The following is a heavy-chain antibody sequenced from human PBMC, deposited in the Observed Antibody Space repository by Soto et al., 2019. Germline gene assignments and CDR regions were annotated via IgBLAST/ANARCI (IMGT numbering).Heavy chain of an antibody. J-gene: IGHJ4*02. CDR1: DYTFTRNG. V-gene: IGHV1-18*01. Sequence: QVQLVQSGAEVKKPGASVQVSCKASDYTFTRNGISWVRQAPGQGLEWMGWISGYSGSTNYAQKFQGRVTMTPDTPTSTAYMELRSLRSDDTAVHYCATFYSSGWQRAHLDNWGQGTLVTVSS. D-gene: IGHD6-19*01. CDR3: ATFYSSGWQRAHLDN. CDR2: ISGYSGST.